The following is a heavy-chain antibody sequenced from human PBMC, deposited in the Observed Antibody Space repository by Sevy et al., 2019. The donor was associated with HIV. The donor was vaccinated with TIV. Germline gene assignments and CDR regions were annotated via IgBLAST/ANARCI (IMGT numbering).Heavy chain of an antibody. D-gene: IGHD2-21*02. J-gene: IGHJ4*02. CDR3: ARDPSPGITAIQDY. Sequence: GGSLRLSCTASGFTFSSFSMSWVRQAPGKGLEWVASINSRSTYIYHADPVKGRFTISRDNAKNSLFRQMNSLRAEDTAVYYCARDPSPGITAIQDYWGPGTLVTVSS. V-gene: IGHV3-21*01. CDR2: INSRSTYI. CDR1: GFTFSSFS.